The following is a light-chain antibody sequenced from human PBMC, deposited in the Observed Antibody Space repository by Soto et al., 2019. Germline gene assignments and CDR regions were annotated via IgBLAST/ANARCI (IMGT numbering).Light chain of an antibody. CDR1: QPISNY. Sequence: QMTQSHSSLSASVGDRFTITCRASQPISNYLNWYQQKAGEAPKVLIFGASSLQTGVPSKFSGSGYGTDFTLIINNLHPDDFATYYCQQTHAVPLTFGQGTRLEIK. CDR3: QQTHAVPLT. V-gene: IGKV1-39*01. J-gene: IGKJ5*01. CDR2: GAS.